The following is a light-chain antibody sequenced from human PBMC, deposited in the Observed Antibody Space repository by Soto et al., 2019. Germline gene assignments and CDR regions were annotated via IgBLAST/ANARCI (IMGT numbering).Light chain of an antibody. CDR1: IDTVTTSHW. Sequence: QTVVTQESSLTVSPGGTVTLTCDSSIDTVTTSHWPYWFQQKPGQAPKTLIYDTTNRHSWTPARFSGSILGGKAAQILSGAQPEDEAEYYCLLSYNGAPAVFGGGTQLTVL. V-gene: IGLV7-46*01. CDR3: LLSYNGAPAV. CDR2: DTT. J-gene: IGLJ7*01.